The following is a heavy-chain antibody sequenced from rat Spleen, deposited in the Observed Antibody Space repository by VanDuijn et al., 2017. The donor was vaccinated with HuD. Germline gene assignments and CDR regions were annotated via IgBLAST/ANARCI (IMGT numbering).Heavy chain of an antibody. V-gene: IGHV5-20*01. Sequence: EVQLVKSGGGLVQPGRSLRLSCAASGFTFSDYYMAWVRQAPTKGLEWVASFSYDGGSTYYRDSVKGRFTISRDNAKSTLYLQMDSLRSEDTATYYCTTYSNWFTSWGQGTLVTVSS. CDR1: GFTFSDYY. CDR3: TTYSNWFTS. CDR2: FSYDGGST. J-gene: IGHJ3*01.